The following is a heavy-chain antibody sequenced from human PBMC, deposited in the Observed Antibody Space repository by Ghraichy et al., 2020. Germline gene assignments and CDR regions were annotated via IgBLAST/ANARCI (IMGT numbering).Heavy chain of an antibody. CDR1: GFSFSSYW. J-gene: IGHJ4*02. CDR2: INGDGSNT. CDR3: TRVSGGNLPFDY. Sequence: GESLNISCAASGFSFSSYWMHWVRQAPGKGLVWVSCINGDGSNTIYADSVKGRFTISRDNAKNTLYLQMNSLRAEDTAVYYCTRVSGGNLPFDYWGQGTLVTVSS. V-gene: IGHV3-74*01. D-gene: IGHD2-15*01.